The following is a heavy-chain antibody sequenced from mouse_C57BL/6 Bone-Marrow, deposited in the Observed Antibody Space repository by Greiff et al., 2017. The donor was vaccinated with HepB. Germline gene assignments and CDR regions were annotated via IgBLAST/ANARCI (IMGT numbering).Heavy chain of an antibody. CDR2: ISSGSSTI. Sequence: EVQLQESGGGLVKPGGSLKLSCAASGFTFSDYGMHWVRQAPEKGLEWVAYISSGSSTIYYADTVKGRFTISRDNAKNTLFLQMTSLRSEDTAMYYCAISYYGNWDYAMDYWGQGTSVTVSS. CDR1: GFTFSDYG. CDR3: AISYYGNWDYAMDY. V-gene: IGHV5-17*01. D-gene: IGHD2-1*01. J-gene: IGHJ4*01.